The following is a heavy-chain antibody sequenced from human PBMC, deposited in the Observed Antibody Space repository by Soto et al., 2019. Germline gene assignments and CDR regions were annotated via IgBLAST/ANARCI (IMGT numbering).Heavy chain of an antibody. J-gene: IGHJ5*02. CDR1: GGFTSYS. D-gene: IGHD2-2*01. CDR3: ARGGPVIIPAATNWFDP. Sequence: QVQLVQSGAEVKKPGSSVKVSCKGSGGFTSYSISWVRQAPGQGPEWMGGIIPIFATPTYAQKFQGRVTITADKSTSTAYMELSRLTSEDTAVYYCARGGPVIIPAATNWFDPWGQGTLVSVSS. CDR2: IIPIFATP. V-gene: IGHV1-69*06.